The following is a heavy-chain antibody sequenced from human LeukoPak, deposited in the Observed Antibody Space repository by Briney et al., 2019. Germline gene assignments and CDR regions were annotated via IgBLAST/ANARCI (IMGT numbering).Heavy chain of an antibody. D-gene: IGHD3-9*01. CDR3: ARRDVLRYFDWLSRGYAFDI. CDR2: MNPNSGNT. V-gene: IGHV1-8*01. J-gene: IGHJ3*02. Sequence: ASVRVSCKASGYTFTSYDINWVRQATGQGLEWMGWMNPNSGNTGYAQKFQGRVTMTRNTSISTAYMELSSLRSEDTAVYYCARRDVLRYFDWLSRGYAFDIWGQGTMVTVSS. CDR1: GYTFTSYD.